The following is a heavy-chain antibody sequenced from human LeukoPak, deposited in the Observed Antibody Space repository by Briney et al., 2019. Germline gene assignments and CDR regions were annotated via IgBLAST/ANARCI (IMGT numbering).Heavy chain of an antibody. D-gene: IGHD6-19*01. CDR3: ARDLSYSSAPLPFYYFDY. CDR1: GFTFSSYS. J-gene: IGHJ4*02. CDR2: ISSSSSYI. V-gene: IGHV3-21*01. Sequence: PGGSLRLSCAASGFTFSSYSMNWVRQAPGKGLEWVSSISSSSSYIYYADSVKGRFTISRDNAKNSLYLQTNSLRAEDTAVYYCARDLSYSSAPLPFYYFDYWGQGTLVTVSS.